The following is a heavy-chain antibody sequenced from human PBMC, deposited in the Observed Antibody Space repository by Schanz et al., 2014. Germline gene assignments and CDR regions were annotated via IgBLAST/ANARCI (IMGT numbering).Heavy chain of an antibody. Sequence: EVQLLESGGGLVQPGGSLRLSCAASGFTFSSYWMHWLRQAPGKGLEWVSVIGVDGTTTYYADSVKGRFTISRDNSKNTLYLQMNSLRPEDTAVYYCAKYRGYYRVSGSYRELEYWGQGTLVTVSS. CDR2: IGVDGTTT. CDR3: AKYRGYYRVSGSYRELEY. J-gene: IGHJ4*02. V-gene: IGHV3-23*01. D-gene: IGHD3-10*01. CDR1: GFTFSSYW.